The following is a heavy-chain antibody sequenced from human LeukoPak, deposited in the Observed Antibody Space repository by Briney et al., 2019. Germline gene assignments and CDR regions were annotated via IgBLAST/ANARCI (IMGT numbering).Heavy chain of an antibody. J-gene: IGHJ4*02. V-gene: IGHV4-34*01. CDR1: GGSFSDYY. D-gene: IGHD3-22*01. CDR2: INHSGST. CDR3: ARGGMIVVVFDY. Sequence: PSETLSLTCAVYGGSFSDYYWSWIRQSPGKGLEWIGEINHSGSTNYNPSLKSRVTISVDTSKNQFSLKLSSVTAADTAVYYCARGGMIVVVFDYWGQGTLVTVSS.